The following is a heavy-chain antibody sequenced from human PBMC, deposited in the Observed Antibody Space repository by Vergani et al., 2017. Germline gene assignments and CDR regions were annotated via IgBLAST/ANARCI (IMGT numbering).Heavy chain of an antibody. CDR1: GGSISSYY. V-gene: IGHV4-59*01. CDR3: ARAIAAAGSVWFDP. CDR2: IYYSGST. Sequence: QVQLQESGPGLVKPSETLSLTCTVSGGSISSYYWCWIRQPPGKGLEWIGYIYYSGSTNYNPSLKSRVTISVDTSKNQFSLKLSSVTAADTAVYYCARAIAAAGSVWFDPWGQGTLVTVSS. D-gene: IGHD6-13*01. J-gene: IGHJ5*02.